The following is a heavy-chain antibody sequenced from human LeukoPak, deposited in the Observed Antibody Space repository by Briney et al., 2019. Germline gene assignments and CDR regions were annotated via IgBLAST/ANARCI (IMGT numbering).Heavy chain of an antibody. D-gene: IGHD3-22*01. J-gene: IGHJ4*02. CDR2: ISSSSSYI. CDR3: ARSPPRTYYDSGGFPPGH. Sequence: GGSLRLSCAASGFTFSSYSMNWVRQAPGKGLEWVSSISSSSSYIYYADSVKGRFTISRDNAKNSLYLQMNSLRAEDTAVYYCARSPPRTYYDSGGFPPGHWGQGTLVTVSS. V-gene: IGHV3-21*01. CDR1: GFTFSSYS.